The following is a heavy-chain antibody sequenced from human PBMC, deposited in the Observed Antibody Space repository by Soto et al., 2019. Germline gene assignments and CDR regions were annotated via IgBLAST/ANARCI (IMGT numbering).Heavy chain of an antibody. CDR1: GFTFTSSA. D-gene: IGHD2-15*01. CDR2: IVVGSGNT. V-gene: IGHV1-58*01. Sequence: QMQLVQSGPEVKKPGTSVKVSCKASGFTFTSSAVQWVRQARGQRLEWIGWIVVGSGNTNYAQQFQERVTITRDMSTSTAYMELSSLRSEDTAVYYCAAFTGVVAATLWGQGTPVTVSS. J-gene: IGHJ4*02. CDR3: AAFTGVVAATL.